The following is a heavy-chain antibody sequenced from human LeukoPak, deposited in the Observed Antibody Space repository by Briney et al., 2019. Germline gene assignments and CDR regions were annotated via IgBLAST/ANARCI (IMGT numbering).Heavy chain of an antibody. D-gene: IGHD6-19*01. CDR3: ARDLGTSGWYTFDY. Sequence: SQTLSLTFAISGDSVSSINGAWDWVRHSPSRGLEWLGRTYYRSKWFFDYAVTVQGRITINPDTSKNQFSLLLHSVTPEDTAVYYCARDLGTSGWYTFDYWGQGTLVTVSS. V-gene: IGHV6-1*01. J-gene: IGHJ4*02. CDR2: TYYRSKWFF. CDR1: GDSVSSINGA.